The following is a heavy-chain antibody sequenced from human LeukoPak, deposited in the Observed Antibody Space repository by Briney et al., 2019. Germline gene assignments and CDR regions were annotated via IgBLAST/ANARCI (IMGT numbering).Heavy chain of an antibody. CDR1: GFTVSSNY. CDR2: IYSGGST. D-gene: IGHD3-3*01. J-gene: IGHJ4*02. CDR3: ARQDEEWFDY. V-gene: IGHV3-66*04. Sequence: GGPVRLSCAASGFTVSSNYMSWVRQAPGKGLECVSIIYSGGSTYYADSVKGRFTISRDNSKNTLYLQMNSLRAEDTAVYYCARQDEEWFDYWGQGTLVPVSS.